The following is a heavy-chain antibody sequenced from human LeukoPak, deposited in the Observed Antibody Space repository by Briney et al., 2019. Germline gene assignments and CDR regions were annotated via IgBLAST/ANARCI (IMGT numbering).Heavy chain of an antibody. V-gene: IGHV3-48*01. Sequence: PGGSLRLSCEASGFSFSSYSINWVRQSPGKGLEWISYISSSGSSIYYADSVKGRFAISRDNAKNSLYLQMNSLRAEDTAVYYCARDRITMVRGIIDYWGQGTLVTVSS. CDR1: GFSFSSYS. CDR3: ARDRITMVRGIIDY. CDR2: ISSSGSSI. D-gene: IGHD3-10*01. J-gene: IGHJ4*02.